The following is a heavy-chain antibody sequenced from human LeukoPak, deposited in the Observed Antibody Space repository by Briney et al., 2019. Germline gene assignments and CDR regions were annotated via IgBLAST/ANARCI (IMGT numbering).Heavy chain of an antibody. Sequence: GGSLRLSCSASGFTFSSYAMHWVRQAPGKGLEYVSAISSNGRSTYYADSVKGRFTISRDNSQNTLYLQMNSLRAEDTAVYYCARDQEGSSGYKGAFDIWGQGTMVTVSS. J-gene: IGHJ3*02. V-gene: IGHV3-64*04. CDR3: ARDQEGSSGYKGAFDI. D-gene: IGHD3-22*01. CDR1: GFTFSSYA. CDR2: ISSNGRST.